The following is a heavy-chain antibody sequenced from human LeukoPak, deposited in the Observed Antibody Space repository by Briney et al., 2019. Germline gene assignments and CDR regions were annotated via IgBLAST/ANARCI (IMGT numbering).Heavy chain of an antibody. V-gene: IGHV4-59*08. CDR2: IYYSGST. CDR3: ARHPDSSSWNYYYMDV. D-gene: IGHD6-13*01. Sequence: PSETLSLTCTVSGGSISSYYWSWIRQPPGKGLEWIGYIYYSGSTNYNPSLKSRVTISVDTSKNQFSLKLSSVTAADTAVYYCARHPDSSSWNYYYMDVWGKGTTVTVSS. J-gene: IGHJ6*03. CDR1: GGSISSYY.